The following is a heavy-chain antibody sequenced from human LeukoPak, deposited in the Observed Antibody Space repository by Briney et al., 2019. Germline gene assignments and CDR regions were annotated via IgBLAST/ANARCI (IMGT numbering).Heavy chain of an antibody. J-gene: IGHJ3*02. CDR1: GFTFSSYS. CDR3: ARDMWMHDAFDI. D-gene: IGHD5-12*01. CDR2: ISSSSSYI. Sequence: GGSLRLSCAASGFTFSSYSMNWVRQAPGKGLEWVSSISSSSSYIYYADSVKGRFTISRDNAKNSLYLQMNSLRAEDTAVYYCARDMWMHDAFDIWGQGTMVTVSS. V-gene: IGHV3-21*01.